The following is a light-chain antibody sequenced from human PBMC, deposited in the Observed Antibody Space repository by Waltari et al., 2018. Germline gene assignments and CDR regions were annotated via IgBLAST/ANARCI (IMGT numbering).Light chain of an antibody. CDR2: GAS. Sequence: SCRASQSVSRFLAWYQQKPGQAPRLLIYGASTRATGIPDRFGGSGSGTDFSLTISRLEPEDFAVYYCQKYDRLPATFGQGTKVEIK. CDR1: QSVSRF. V-gene: IGKV3-20*01. CDR3: QKYDRLPAT. J-gene: IGKJ1*01.